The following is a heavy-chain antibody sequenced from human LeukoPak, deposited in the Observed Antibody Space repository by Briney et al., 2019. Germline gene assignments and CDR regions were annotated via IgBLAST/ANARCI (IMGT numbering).Heavy chain of an antibody. CDR3: ARRVTYYYDSSGQYHRGPFDY. CDR1: GYSFTSYW. V-gene: IGHV5-51*01. D-gene: IGHD3-22*01. J-gene: IGHJ4*02. Sequence: GESLQISCKGSGYSFTSYWIGWVRQMPGKGLEWMGIIYPGDSDTRYSPSFQGQVTISADKSISTAYLQWSSLKASDTAMYYCARRVTYYYDSSGQYHRGPFDYWGQGTLVTVSS. CDR2: IYPGDSDT.